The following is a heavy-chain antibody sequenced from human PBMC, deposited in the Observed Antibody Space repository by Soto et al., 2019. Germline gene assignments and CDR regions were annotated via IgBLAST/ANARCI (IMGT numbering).Heavy chain of an antibody. V-gene: IGHV4-59*01. J-gene: IGHJ6*02. D-gene: IGHD5-18*01. CDR3: ARVSGGYSYSYYYGMDV. CDR2: IYYSGST. CDR1: GGSISSYY. Sequence: PSDTLSLTCTVSGGSISSYYWSWIRQPPGKGLEWIGYIYYSGSTNYNSSLKSRVTISVDTSKNQFSLKLSSVTAADTAVYYCARVSGGYSYSYYYGMDVWGQGXTVTVSS.